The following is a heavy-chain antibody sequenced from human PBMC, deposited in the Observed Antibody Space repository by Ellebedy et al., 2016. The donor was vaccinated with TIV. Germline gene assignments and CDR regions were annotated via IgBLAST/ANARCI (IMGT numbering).Heavy chain of an antibody. CDR1: GGTFSSYA. V-gene: IGHV1-69*13. D-gene: IGHD4-17*01. J-gene: IGHJ4*02. Sequence: AASVKVSCKASGGTFSSYAISWVRQAPGQGLEWMGGIIPIFGTANYAQKFQGRVTITADESTSTAYMELRSLRSDDTAVYYCARDRGYGDDDFDYWGQGTLVTVSS. CDR3: ARDRGYGDDDFDY. CDR2: IIPIFGTA.